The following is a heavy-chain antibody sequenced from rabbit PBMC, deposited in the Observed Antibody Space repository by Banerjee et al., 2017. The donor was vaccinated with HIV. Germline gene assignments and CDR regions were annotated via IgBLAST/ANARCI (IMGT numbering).Heavy chain of an antibody. CDR1: GFSFSSSYW. J-gene: IGHJ6*01. D-gene: IGHD6-1*01. V-gene: IGHV1S45*01. CDR2: IYTGSSGTT. CDR3: ARRTIVSMAYGMDL. Sequence: EESGGGLVQPEGSLTLTCTASGFSFSSSYWICWVRQAPGKGLEWIGCIYTGSSGTTYYASWAKGRFTISKTSSTTVTLQMTSLTAADTATYFCARRTIVSMAYGMDLWGQGTLVTVS.